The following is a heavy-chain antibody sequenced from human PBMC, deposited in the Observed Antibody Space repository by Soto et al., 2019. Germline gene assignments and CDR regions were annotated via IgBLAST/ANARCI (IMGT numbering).Heavy chain of an antibody. J-gene: IGHJ4*02. CDR1: GGSVSSGSYY. CDR2: IYYSGST. D-gene: IGHD6-6*01. V-gene: IGHV4-61*01. Sequence: QVQLQESGPGLVKPSETLSLTCTVSGGSVSSGSYYWSWIRQPPGKGLEWIGYIYYSGSTNYNPSLKSRVTISVDTSKNQFSLKLSSVTAADTAVYYCARGGQLAHYWGQGTLVTVSS. CDR3: ARGGQLAHY.